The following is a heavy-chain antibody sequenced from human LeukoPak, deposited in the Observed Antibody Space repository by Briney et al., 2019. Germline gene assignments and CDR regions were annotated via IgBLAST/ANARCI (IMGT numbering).Heavy chain of an antibody. D-gene: IGHD3-9*01. J-gene: IGHJ3*02. CDR3: ARAYYDILTGYYIPAFDI. V-gene: IGHV4-59*01. Sequence: SETLSLTCTVSGGSISSYYWSWIRQPPGKGLEWIGYIYYSGSTNYNPSLKSRVTISVDTSKNQFSLKLSPVTAADTAVYYCARAYYDILTGYYIPAFDIWGQGTMVTVSS. CDR1: GGSISSYY. CDR2: IYYSGST.